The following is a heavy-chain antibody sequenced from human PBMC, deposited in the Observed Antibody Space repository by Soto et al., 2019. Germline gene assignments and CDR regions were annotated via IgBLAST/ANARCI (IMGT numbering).Heavy chain of an antibody. CDR2: ISYDGSNK. CDR1: GFTFSSYA. V-gene: IGHV3-30-3*01. CDR3: ARDYGGYDYNWFDP. J-gene: IGHJ5*02. D-gene: IGHD5-12*01. Sequence: QVQLVESGGGVVQPGRSLRLSCAASGFTFSSYAMHWVRQAPGKGLEWVAVISYDGSNKYYADSVKGRFTISRDNSKNTLYLQMNSLRAEDTAVYYCARDYGGYDYNWFDPWGQGTLVTVSS.